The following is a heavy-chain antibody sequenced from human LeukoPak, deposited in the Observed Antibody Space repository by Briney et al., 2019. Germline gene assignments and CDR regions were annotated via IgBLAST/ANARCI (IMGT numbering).Heavy chain of an antibody. J-gene: IGHJ4*02. CDR2: ISSGSTYI. V-gene: IGHV3-21*01. D-gene: IGHD6-19*01. Sequence: SGGSLRLSCAASGFTFTTYSMNWVRQAPGKGLEWVSSISSGSTYIYYADSVKGRVTTSRDNAKNSLSLQMNSLRADDTAVYYCARGSGSGWSWGTNYFDYWGQGTLVTVSS. CDR1: GFTFTTYS. CDR3: ARGSGSGWSWGTNYFDY.